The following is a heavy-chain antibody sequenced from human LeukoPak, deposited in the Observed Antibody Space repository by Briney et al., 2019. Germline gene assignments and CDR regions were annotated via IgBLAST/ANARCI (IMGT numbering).Heavy chain of an antibody. J-gene: IGHJ4*02. CDR1: GYTFTSYY. CDR2: INPSGGST. D-gene: IGHD2-21*02. V-gene: IGHV1-46*01. CDR3: ARGPLVAYCGGDCYSRPRLNDYYFDY. Sequence: GASVKVSCKASGYTFTSYYMHWVRQAPGHGLEWMGIINPSGGSTSYAQKSQGRVTMTRDMSTSTVYMELSSLRSEDTAVYYCARGPLVAYCGGDCYSRPRLNDYYFDYWGQGTLVTVSS.